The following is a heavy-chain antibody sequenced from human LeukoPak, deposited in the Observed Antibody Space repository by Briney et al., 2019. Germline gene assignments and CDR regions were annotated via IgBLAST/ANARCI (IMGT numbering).Heavy chain of an antibody. V-gene: IGHV3-48*03. Sequence: GGSLRLSCAASGFTASRNYMTWVRQAPGKGLEWISYISSSGSAIYYADSVKGRFTISRDNAKNSLYLQMNSLRAEDTAVYYCARDYNFDYWGQGTLVTVSS. CDR2: ISSSGSAI. CDR3: ARDYNFDY. CDR1: GFTASRNY. J-gene: IGHJ4*02.